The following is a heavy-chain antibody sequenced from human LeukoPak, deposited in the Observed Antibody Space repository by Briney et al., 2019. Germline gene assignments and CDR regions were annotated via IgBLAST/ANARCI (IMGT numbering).Heavy chain of an antibody. CDR3: AKDGQVGAIGYFDY. CDR1: GFTFSSYS. J-gene: IGHJ4*02. Sequence: GGSLRLSCAASGFTFSSYSMNWIRQAPGKGLEWVAVVWSGGNNKYYSDSVKGRFTISRDNSKNTLYLQMNSLRAEDTAVYYCAKDGQVGAIGYFDYRGQGTLVTVSS. V-gene: IGHV3-33*06. CDR2: VWSGGNNK. D-gene: IGHD1-26*01.